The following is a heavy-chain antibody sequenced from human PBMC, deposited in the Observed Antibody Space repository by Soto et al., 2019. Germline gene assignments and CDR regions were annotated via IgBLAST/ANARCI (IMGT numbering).Heavy chain of an antibody. D-gene: IGHD3-10*01. Sequence: TLSLTFIVSGGSLTSSSFYWGWIRQPPGKGLSWIGNIYYSGTTDYNPSLKSRVSVSTDTSRNQLSLTLSSVTAADTAVYYCVRFYGNAFDIWGPGTLVTVSS. CDR2: IYYSGTT. J-gene: IGHJ3*02. CDR1: GGSLTSSSFY. CDR3: VRFYGNAFDI. V-gene: IGHV4-39*01.